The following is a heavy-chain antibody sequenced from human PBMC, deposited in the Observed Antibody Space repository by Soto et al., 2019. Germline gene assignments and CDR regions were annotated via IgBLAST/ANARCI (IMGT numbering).Heavy chain of an antibody. CDR2: INPGTGNT. V-gene: IGHV1-3*01. J-gene: IGHJ4*02. CDR1: GYTFTRYA. D-gene: IGHD2-21*02. Sequence: ASVKVSCKASGYTFTRYALHWVLQAPGQGLEWMGWINPGTGNTKYSQNFQGRVTITRDTSASTVYMELISLRSEDTAVYYCARSIVVVTALDYWGQGTLVTVSS. CDR3: ARSIVVVTALDY.